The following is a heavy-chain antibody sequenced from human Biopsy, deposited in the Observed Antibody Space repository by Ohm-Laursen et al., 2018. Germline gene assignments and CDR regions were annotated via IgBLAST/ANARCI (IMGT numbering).Heavy chain of an antibody. V-gene: IGHV4-59*08. J-gene: IGHJ4*02. CDR1: GVSISSYF. CDR3: ARHSFGSGRDF. D-gene: IGHD3-10*01. Sequence: SETLSLTCSVSGVSISSYFWSWIRQPLGKGLEWIGYVSYSGNTKYNPSLKSRVIISADTSKNQFSLKLSSLTAADTAVYYCARHSFGSGRDFWGQGTLVTVSS. CDR2: VSYSGNT.